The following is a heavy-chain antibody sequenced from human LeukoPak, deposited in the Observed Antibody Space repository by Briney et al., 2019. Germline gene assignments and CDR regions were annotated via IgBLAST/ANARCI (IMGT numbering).Heavy chain of an antibody. J-gene: IGHJ6*03. V-gene: IGHV1-18*01. D-gene: IGHD3-3*01. CDR1: GYTFTSYG. Sequence: ASVKVSCKASGYTFTSYGISWVRQAPGQGLEWMGWISAYNGNTNYAQKLQGRVTMTTDTSTSTAYMELRSLRSDDTAVYYCARSRSAYDFWSGYFSGPNYYYYMDVWGKGTTVTVSS. CDR2: ISAYNGNT. CDR3: ARSRSAYDFWSGYFSGPNYYYYMDV.